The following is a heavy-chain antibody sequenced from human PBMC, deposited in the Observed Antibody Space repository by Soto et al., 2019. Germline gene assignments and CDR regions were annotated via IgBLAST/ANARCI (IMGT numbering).Heavy chain of an antibody. V-gene: IGHV3-21*01. D-gene: IGHD3-22*01. CDR2: ISSSSSYI. CDR1: GFTFSTYN. CDR3: AKEDNYYYDSSGYRGGFQH. J-gene: IGHJ1*01. Sequence: LRLSCAASGFTFSTYNMNWVRQAPGKGLEWVSSISSSSSYIYYADSVKGRFTISRDNAKNSLYLQMNSLRAEDTAVYYCAKEDNYYYDSSGYRGGFQHWGQGTLVTVSS.